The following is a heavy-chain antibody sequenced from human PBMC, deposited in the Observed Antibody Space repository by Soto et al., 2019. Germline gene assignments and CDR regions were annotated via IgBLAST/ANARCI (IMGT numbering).Heavy chain of an antibody. CDR2: IYSSGTT. D-gene: IGHD3-16*01. CDR1: GGSIAGGDYY. CDR3: ARVYYEGSDYYVGSPAFEY. Sequence: QVQLQESGPGLVKASQTLSLTCTVFGGSIAGGDYYWAWIRQPPGRGLEWIGYIYSSGTTYYNPSRKGRLTLSLAQSQVSLKLASVTATDTGVYYCARVYYEGSDYYVGSPAFEYWGQGARVSVSS. V-gene: IGHV4-30-4*01. J-gene: IGHJ4*02.